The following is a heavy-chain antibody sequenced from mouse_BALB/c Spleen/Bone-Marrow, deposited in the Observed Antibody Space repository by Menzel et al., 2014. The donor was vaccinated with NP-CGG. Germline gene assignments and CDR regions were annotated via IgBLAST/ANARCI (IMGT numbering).Heavy chain of an antibody. J-gene: IGHJ4*01. D-gene: IGHD2-3*01. CDR2: ITSGGRYT. CDR3: TRDLYDGYSYYAMDY. CDR1: GFTFXSYT. V-gene: IGHV5-6-4*01. Sequence: EVKLVESGGGLVKPGGSLKLSCAASGFTFXSYTMSWVRQTPEKRLEWVATITSGGRYTYYPDSVKGRFTISRDIAKNTLYLQMSSPRSEDTAMYYCTRDLYDGYSYYAMDYWGQGTSVIVSS.